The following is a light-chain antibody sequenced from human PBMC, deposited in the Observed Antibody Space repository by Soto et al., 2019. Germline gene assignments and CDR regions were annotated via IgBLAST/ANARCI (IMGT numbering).Light chain of an antibody. Sequence: IQMTQSRSSLSASVGDRVTITCRASQGISTYLAWYQQRPGKAPKLLIYDASTLQSGVPSRFSGSGSGTEFTLTISSLQPDDFATYYCQHYNSYSEAFGQGTKVDIK. CDR1: QGISTY. CDR2: DAS. CDR3: QHYNSYSEA. J-gene: IGKJ1*01. V-gene: IGKV1-5*01.